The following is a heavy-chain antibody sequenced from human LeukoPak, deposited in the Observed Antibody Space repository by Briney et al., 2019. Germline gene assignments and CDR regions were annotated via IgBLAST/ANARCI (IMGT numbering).Heavy chain of an antibody. J-gene: IGHJ4*02. Sequence: ASVTVSCKDSGYSFTNYGVAWVRQAPGQGPEWMGWISAKNGNANYAQQFQGRVTMTIETSTNTAYMELRSLRSDDTAVYYCARDLNGGLIGYWGQGTLVTVSS. D-gene: IGHD2-8*01. CDR2: ISAKNGNA. CDR1: GYSFTNYG. CDR3: ARDLNGGLIGY. V-gene: IGHV1-18*01.